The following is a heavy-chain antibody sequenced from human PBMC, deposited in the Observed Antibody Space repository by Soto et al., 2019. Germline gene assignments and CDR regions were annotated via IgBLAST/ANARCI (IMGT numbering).Heavy chain of an antibody. V-gene: IGHV1-69*13. CDR1: GGTFSSYA. Sequence: ASVKVSCKASGGTFSSYAISWVRQAPGQGLEWMGGIIPIFGTANYAQKFQGRVTITADESTSTAYMELSNLRSEDTAVYYCARRTAYGGYYYYGMDVWGQGTTVTVSS. CDR3: ARRTAYGGYYYYGMDV. J-gene: IGHJ6*02. CDR2: IIPIFGTA. D-gene: IGHD1-26*01.